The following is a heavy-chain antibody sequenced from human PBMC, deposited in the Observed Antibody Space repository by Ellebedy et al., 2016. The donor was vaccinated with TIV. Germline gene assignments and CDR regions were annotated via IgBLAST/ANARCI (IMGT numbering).Heavy chain of an antibody. D-gene: IGHD3-16*01. Sequence: GGSLTLSXEVSGLILENSWMSWVRQAAGKGLEWVGQIRTKADGGAAHYAQSVRGRFTISRDDSRNTVYLQMNSLKPEDTAVYYCLTDITSTFAYWGQGTLVTVSS. V-gene: IGHV3-15*06. CDR3: LTDITSTFAY. J-gene: IGHJ4*02. CDR2: IRTKADGGAA. CDR1: GLILENSW.